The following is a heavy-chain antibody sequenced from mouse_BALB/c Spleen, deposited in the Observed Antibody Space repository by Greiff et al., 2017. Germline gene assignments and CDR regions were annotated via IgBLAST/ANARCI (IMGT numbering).Heavy chain of an antibody. V-gene: IGHV7-3*02. Sequence: EVMLVESGGGLVQPGGSLRLSCATSGFTFTDYYMSWVRQPPGKALEWLGFIRNKANGYTTEYSASVKGRFTISRDNSQSILYLQMNTLRAEDSATYYCARSPFTTATGGFAYWGQGTLVTVSA. D-gene: IGHD1-2*01. CDR3: ARSPFTTATGGFAY. CDR2: IRNKANGYTT. J-gene: IGHJ3*01. CDR1: GFTFTDYY.